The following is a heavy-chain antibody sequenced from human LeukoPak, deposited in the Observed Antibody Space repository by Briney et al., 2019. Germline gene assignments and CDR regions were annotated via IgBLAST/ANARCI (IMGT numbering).Heavy chain of an antibody. Sequence: GGSLRLSCAASGFTFDDYAMHWVRQAPGKGLEWVSGISWNSGSIGYADSVKGRFTISRDNAKNSLYLQMNSLRAEDTAVYYCARDLTTAMVTPNFDYWGQGTLVTVSS. V-gene: IGHV3-9*01. CDR3: ARDLTTAMVTPNFDY. J-gene: IGHJ4*02. D-gene: IGHD5-18*01. CDR1: GFTFDDYA. CDR2: ISWNSGSI.